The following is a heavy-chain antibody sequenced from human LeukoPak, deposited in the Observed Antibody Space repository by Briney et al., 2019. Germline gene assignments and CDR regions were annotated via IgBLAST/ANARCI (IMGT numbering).Heavy chain of an antibody. V-gene: IGHV4-34*01. CDR2: INHSGST. CDR1: GGSFSGYY. J-gene: IGHJ4*02. Sequence: SETLSLTCAVYGGSFSGYYWSWIRQPPGKGLEWIGEINHSGSTNYNPSLKSRVTISVDTSKNQFSLKLSSVTAADTAVYYCARGRYSSSWYGYWGQGTLVTVSS. CDR3: ARGRYSSSWYGY. D-gene: IGHD6-13*01.